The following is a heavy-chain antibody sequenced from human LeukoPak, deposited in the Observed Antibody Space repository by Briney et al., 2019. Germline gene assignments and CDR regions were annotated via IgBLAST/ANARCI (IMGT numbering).Heavy chain of an antibody. Sequence: GGSLRLSCAASGFTFNSYGMHWVRQAPGKGLEWVAFIRYDGSNKYYADSVKGRFTISRDNSKNTLYVQMNSLRAEDTAVYYCAKDLKQKYYYYMDVWGKGTTVTISS. D-gene: IGHD1/OR15-1a*01. V-gene: IGHV3-30*02. CDR2: IRYDGSNK. CDR3: AKDLKQKYYYYMDV. J-gene: IGHJ6*03. CDR1: GFTFNSYG.